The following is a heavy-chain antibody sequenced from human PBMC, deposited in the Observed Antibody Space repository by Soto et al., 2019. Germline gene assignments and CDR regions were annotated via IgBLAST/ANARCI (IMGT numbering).Heavy chain of an antibody. J-gene: IGHJ2*01. CDR3: ARQWELLHLDWYFDL. D-gene: IGHD1-26*01. Sequence: QVQLVQSGGEVKKPGSSGKVSCKASGGTFSSYAISWGRQAPGQGLEWMGGIIPIFGTANYAQKFQGRVTITADESTSTAYMELSSLRSEDTAVYYCARQWELLHLDWYFDLWGRGTLVTVSS. V-gene: IGHV1-69*01. CDR1: GGTFSSYA. CDR2: IIPIFGTA.